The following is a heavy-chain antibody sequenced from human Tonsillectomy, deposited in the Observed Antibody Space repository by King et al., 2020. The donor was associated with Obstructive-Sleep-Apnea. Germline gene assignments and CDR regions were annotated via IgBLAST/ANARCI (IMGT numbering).Heavy chain of an antibody. V-gene: IGHV3-30*04. CDR2: ISYDGSNK. Sequence: VQLVESGGGVVQPGRSLRLSCAASGFTFSSYAMHWVRQAPGKGLEWVAIISYDGSNKYYADSVVGRFTISRDNSKNTLYLQLNSLRPEDTAVDYCASPHHGGYDYYGMDVWGQGTTVTVSS. CDR3: ASPHHGGYDYYGMDV. J-gene: IGHJ6*02. CDR1: GFTFSSYA. D-gene: IGHD4-23*01.